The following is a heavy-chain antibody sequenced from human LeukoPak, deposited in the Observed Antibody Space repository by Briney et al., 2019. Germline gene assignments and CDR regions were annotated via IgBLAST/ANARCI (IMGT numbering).Heavy chain of an antibody. D-gene: IGHD4-11*01. CDR3: ARGTVTVYYYYYYMDV. J-gene: IGHJ6*03. CDR2: IIPIFGTA. CDR1: GYTFTTYA. Sequence: GASVKVSCKASGYTFTTYAISWVRQAPGQGLEWMGGIIPIFGTANYAQKFQGRVTITADKSASTAYMELSSLRSEDTAVYYCARGTVTVYYYYYYMDVWGKGTTVTVSS. V-gene: IGHV1-69*06.